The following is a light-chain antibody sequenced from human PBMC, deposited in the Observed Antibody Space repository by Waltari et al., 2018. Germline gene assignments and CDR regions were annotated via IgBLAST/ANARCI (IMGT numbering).Light chain of an antibody. CDR3: MQARQTPWT. CDR2: KVS. J-gene: IGKJ1*01. CDR1: QSLLHSNGYNF. Sequence: DIVMTQSPLFLPVTPGEPASISCRSSQSLLHSNGYNFLDWYLQKPGQSPPLLIYKVSNRASGVPDRFSGSGSGTDFTLKISRVEAEDVGIYYCMQARQTPWTFGQGTRVEIK. V-gene: IGKV2-28*01.